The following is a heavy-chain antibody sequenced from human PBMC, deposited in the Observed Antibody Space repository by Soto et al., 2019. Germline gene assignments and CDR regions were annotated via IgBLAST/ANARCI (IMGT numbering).Heavy chain of an antibody. CDR3: ARPKGSYSSGYYYFDY. CDR1: GGTFSTYA. CDR2: IIPLFGTA. D-gene: IGHD6-19*01. V-gene: IGHV1-69*01. J-gene: IGHJ4*02. Sequence: QVQLVQSGAEVKQPGSSVKVSCKTSGGTFSTYAIYWVRQAPGQGLEWMGAIIPLFGTADYAQKFQGRVTITADESXXXXYMELSSLRSEDTAVYYCARPKGSYSSGYYYFDYWGQGTLVTVSS.